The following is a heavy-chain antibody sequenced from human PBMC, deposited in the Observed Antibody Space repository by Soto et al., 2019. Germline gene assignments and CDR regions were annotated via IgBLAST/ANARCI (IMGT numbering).Heavy chain of an antibody. CDR2: ISPYNGDT. CDR3: ARYCSSTSCDHYFDY. J-gene: IGHJ4*02. Sequence: ASVKVSCKASGYSFTNYDISWARQAPGQGLEWMGWISPYNGDTNYAQKLQGRVTMTTDTSTSTAYMGLRSLRSDDTAVYYCARYCSSTSCDHYFDYWGQGTLVTVSS. V-gene: IGHV1-18*01. CDR1: GYSFTNYD. D-gene: IGHD2-2*01.